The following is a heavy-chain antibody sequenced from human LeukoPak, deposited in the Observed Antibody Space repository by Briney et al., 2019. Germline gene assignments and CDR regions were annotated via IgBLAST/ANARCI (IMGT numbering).Heavy chain of an antibody. J-gene: IGHJ4*02. CDR1: GGSISSSSYY. CDR3: ARVFVVVPAARVMENDY. D-gene: IGHD2-2*01. CDR2: IYYSGST. Sequence: SSETLSLTCTVSGGSISSSSYYWGWIRQPPGKGLEWIGYIYYSGSTNYNPSLKSRVTISVDTSKNQFSLKLSSVTAADTAVYYCARVFVVVPAARVMENDYWGQGTLVTVSS. V-gene: IGHV4-61*05.